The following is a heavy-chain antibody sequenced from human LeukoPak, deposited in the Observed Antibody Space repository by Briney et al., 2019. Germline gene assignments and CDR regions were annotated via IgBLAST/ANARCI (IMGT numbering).Heavy chain of an antibody. CDR3: ARLQQNWFDP. CDR1: GFTFSSYA. Sequence: GSLRLSCAASGFTFSSYAMHWVRQAPGKGLEWVAVISYDGSNKYYADSVKGRFTISRDNSKNTLYLQMNSLRAEDTAVYYCARLQQNWFDPWGQGTLVTVSS. V-gene: IGHV3-30-3*01. D-gene: IGHD4-11*01. CDR2: ISYDGSNK. J-gene: IGHJ5*02.